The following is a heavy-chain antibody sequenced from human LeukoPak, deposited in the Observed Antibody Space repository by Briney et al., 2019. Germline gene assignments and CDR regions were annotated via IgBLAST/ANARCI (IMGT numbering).Heavy chain of an antibody. D-gene: IGHD2-15*01. J-gene: IGHJ4*02. CDR2: IYSGGST. Sequence: GRSLRLSCAASGFSFSNYAMHWVRQAPGQGLEWVSTIYSGGSTYYADSVKGRFTISRDNSKNTLYLQMNSLRAEDTAVYYCARTYSGFDYWGQGTLVTVSS. CDR1: GFSFSNYA. V-gene: IGHV3-53*01. CDR3: ARTYSGFDY.